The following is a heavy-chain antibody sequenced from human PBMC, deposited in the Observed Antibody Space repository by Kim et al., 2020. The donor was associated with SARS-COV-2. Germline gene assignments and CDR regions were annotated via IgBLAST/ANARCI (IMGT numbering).Heavy chain of an antibody. CDR1: GGSFSTSNYY. D-gene: IGHD3-10*01. V-gene: IGHV4-39*01. CDR3: ARLPGYFGSGAVDY. CDR2: IFYSRST. J-gene: IGHJ4*02. Sequence: SETLSLTCTVSGGSFSTSNYYWGWIRQSPGKGLEWIGSIFYSRSTYYNPSLKSRVTISVDTSKNQFSLKLTSVTAADTAVYYCARLPGYFGSGAVDYWGQGTLVTVSS.